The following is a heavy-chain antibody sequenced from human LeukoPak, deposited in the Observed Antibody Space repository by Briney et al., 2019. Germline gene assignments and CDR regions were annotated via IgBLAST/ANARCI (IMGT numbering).Heavy chain of an antibody. CDR3: AKDIIGWSFDY. CDR2: IKQDGSEK. J-gene: IGHJ4*02. CDR1: GFTFSSYW. V-gene: IGHV3-7*03. Sequence: PGGSLRLSCAASGFTFSSYWMNWVRQAPGKGLEWVANIKQDGSEKYYVDSVKGRFTISRDNSKNTMYLQMNSLRAEDTAVYYCAKDIIGWSFDYWGQGTLVTVSS. D-gene: IGHD2-15*01.